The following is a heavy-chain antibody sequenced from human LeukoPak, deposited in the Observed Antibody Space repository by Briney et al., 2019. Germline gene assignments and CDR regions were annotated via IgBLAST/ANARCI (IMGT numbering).Heavy chain of an antibody. CDR3: ARGRGVVVY. D-gene: IGHD2-8*01. J-gene: IGHJ4*02. Sequence: SETLSLTCTVSGGSISSYYWSWIRQPPGKGLEWIGYIYYSGSTNYNPSLKSRVTISVDTSKNQFSLKLSSVTAADTAVYYCARGRGVVVYWGQGNLVTVSS. CDR1: GGSISSYY. CDR2: IYYSGST. V-gene: IGHV4-59*01.